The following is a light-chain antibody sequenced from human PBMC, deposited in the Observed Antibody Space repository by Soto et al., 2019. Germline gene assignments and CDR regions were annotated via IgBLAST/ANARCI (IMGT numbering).Light chain of an antibody. CDR1: QRVDSN. CDR3: QQYDNWPPYT. Sequence: EIVMTQSPATLSVSPGERATLSCRASQRVDSNLAWYQQKPGQAPRLLIYGASTRATGIPARFSGSGSGTQFPLTISSLQSEDFAVYYRQQYDNWPPYTFGQGTKLEV. CDR2: GAS. V-gene: IGKV3-15*01. J-gene: IGKJ2*01.